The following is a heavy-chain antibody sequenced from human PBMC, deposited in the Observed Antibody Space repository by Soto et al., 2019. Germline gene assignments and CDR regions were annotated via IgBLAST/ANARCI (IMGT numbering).Heavy chain of an antibody. CDR3: TIGLGQRGGSY. V-gene: IGHV1-46*03. D-gene: IGHD5-12*01. CDR2: IIPSGGRT. Sequence: QVQLVQSGAEVKEPGASVKVSCTASGYTFTNYYMHWLRQAPGQGLEWMGMIIPSGGRTTYAQKFKGIVPLTRATSTGTFYMDLTSLRFEDTAFYYCTIGLGQRGGSYWGQGTLVTVSS. J-gene: IGHJ4*02. CDR1: GYTFTNYY.